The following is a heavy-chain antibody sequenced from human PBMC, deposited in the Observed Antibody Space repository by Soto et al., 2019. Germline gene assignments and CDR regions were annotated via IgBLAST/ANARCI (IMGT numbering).Heavy chain of an antibody. CDR1: GYTLTELS. J-gene: IGHJ5*02. Sequence: ASVKVSCKVSGYTLTELSMHWVRQSTGQGLEWMGWMTPNSGNTGYAQKFQGRVTLTRDTSIGTAYMELNSLKSEDTAVYYCARNPYSSGRFDPWGQGTLVTVSS. CDR2: MTPNSGNT. D-gene: IGHD6-19*01. V-gene: IGHV1-8*01. CDR3: ARNPYSSGRFDP.